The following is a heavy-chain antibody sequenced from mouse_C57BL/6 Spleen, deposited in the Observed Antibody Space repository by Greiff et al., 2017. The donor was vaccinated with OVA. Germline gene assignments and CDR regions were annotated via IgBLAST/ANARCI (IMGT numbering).Heavy chain of an antibody. CDR3: ARDYYEGFAY. D-gene: IGHD1-1*01. J-gene: IGHJ3*01. CDR2: IDPNSGGT. Sequence: VQLQQPGAELVKPGASVKLSCKASGYTFTSYWMHWVKQRPGRGLEWIGRIDPNSGGTKYNEKFKSKATLTVDKPSSTAYMQLSSLTSEDSAGDYCARDYYEGFAYWGQGTLVTVSA. V-gene: IGHV1-72*01. CDR1: GYTFTSYW.